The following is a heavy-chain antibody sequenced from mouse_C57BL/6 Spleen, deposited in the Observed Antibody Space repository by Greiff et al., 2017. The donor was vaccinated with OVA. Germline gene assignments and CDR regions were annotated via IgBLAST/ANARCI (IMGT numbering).Heavy chain of an antibody. J-gene: IGHJ3*01. CDR3: TSGYDALAY. V-gene: IGHV1-15*01. CDR1: GYTFTDYE. D-gene: IGHD2-3*01. Sequence: QVHVKQSGAELVRPGASVTLSCKASGYTFTDYEMHWVKQTPVHGLEWIGAIDPETGGTAYNQKFKGKAILTADKSSSTAYMELRSLTSEDSAVYYCTSGYDALAYWGQGTLVTVSA. CDR2: IDPETGGT.